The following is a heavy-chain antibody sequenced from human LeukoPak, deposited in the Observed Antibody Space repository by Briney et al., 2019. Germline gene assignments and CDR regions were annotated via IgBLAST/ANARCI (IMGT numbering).Heavy chain of an antibody. CDR3: AFSTNWAYWFDH. Sequence: PGGSLRLSCVASVLTFSKSWMSCLREAPGKGLECVANIRGDGGLKQYVDSVKGRFTIARDNAKNSLYLQMNSLRVEDTAVYYCAFSTNWAYWFDHWGQGTQVTVSS. V-gene: IGHV3-7*05. J-gene: IGHJ5*02. CDR2: IRGDGGLK. D-gene: IGHD3-3*02. CDR1: VLTFSKSW.